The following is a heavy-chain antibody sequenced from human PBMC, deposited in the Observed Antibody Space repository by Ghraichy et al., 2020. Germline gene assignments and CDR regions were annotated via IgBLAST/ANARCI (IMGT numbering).Heavy chain of an antibody. CDR3: ARPGGGLQQLDWFDP. CDR2: IYYSGTT. Sequence: SCTVSGGSISTSNSYWGWIRQPPGKGLEWIATIYYSGTTYYNPSLQRRVTISVDTSKNQFSLKLSSVTAADTAVYFCARPGGGLQQLDWFDPWGQGTLVTVSS. V-gene: IGHV4-39*01. CDR1: GGSISTSNSY. J-gene: IGHJ5*02. D-gene: IGHD6-13*01.